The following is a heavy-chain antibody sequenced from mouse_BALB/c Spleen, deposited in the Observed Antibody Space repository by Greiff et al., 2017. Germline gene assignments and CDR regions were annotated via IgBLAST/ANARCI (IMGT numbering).Heavy chain of an antibody. CDR1: GYTFTSYW. CDR2: IYPSDSYT. V-gene: IGHV1-69*02. CDR3: TRDWDYYGSSFDY. D-gene: IGHD1-1*01. J-gene: IGHJ2*01. Sequence: VQLQQSGAELVRPGASVKLSCKASGYTFTSYWINWVKQRPGQGLEWIGNIYPSDSYTNYNQKFKDKATLTVDKSSSTAYMQLSSPTSEDSAVYYCTRDWDYYGSSFDYWGQGTTLTVSS.